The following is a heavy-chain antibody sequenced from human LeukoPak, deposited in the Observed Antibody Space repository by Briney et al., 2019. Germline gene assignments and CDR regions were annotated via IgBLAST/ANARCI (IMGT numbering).Heavy chain of an antibody. Sequence: PSETLSLTCSVSGGSISSGSYYWSWIRQPAGTGLEWIGRIYTSGSTNYNPSLKSRVTMSFDASNNQSSLRLSSVTAADTAVYYCARVTTGGYYNYWGQGTLVTVSS. CDR3: ARVTTGGYYNY. D-gene: IGHD3-22*01. J-gene: IGHJ4*02. CDR1: GGSISSGSYY. V-gene: IGHV4-61*02. CDR2: IYTSGST.